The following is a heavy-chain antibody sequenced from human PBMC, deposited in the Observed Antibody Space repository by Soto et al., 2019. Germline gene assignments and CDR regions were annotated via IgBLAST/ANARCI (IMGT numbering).Heavy chain of an antibody. CDR3: AHRPIVGAAM. J-gene: IGHJ4*02. D-gene: IGHD1-26*01. Sequence: QVQLQESGPGLVKPSWTLSLTCAVFGGSISNSNWWLWVRQPPGKGLDWIGEIFHSGRTNYTSSLMGRVTRSVDKANNQFSLKLSSVTGADTAVYYCAHRPIVGAAMWGQGTLVTVSS. CDR2: IFHSGRT. V-gene: IGHV4-4*02. CDR1: GGSISNSNW.